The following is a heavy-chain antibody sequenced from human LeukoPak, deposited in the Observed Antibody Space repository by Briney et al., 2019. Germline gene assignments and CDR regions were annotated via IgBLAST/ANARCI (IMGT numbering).Heavy chain of an antibody. V-gene: IGHV3-23*01. CDR3: AELGITMIGGV. CDR1: GFTFSNYA. J-gene: IGHJ6*04. D-gene: IGHD3-10*02. CDR2: ISGSGDST. Sequence: PGGSLRLSCAASGFTFSNYAMSWVRQAPGKGLEWVSDISGSGDSTNYADSVKGRFTISRDNAKNSLYLQMNSLRAEDTAVYYCAELGITMIGGVWGKGTTVTISS.